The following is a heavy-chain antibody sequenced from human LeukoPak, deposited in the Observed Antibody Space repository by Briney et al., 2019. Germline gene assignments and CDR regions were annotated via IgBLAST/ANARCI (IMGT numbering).Heavy chain of an antibody. CDR3: ARDGSMDV. Sequence: ASVKVSCKPSGYTFSDYYMHWVRQAPGQGLEWMGWINPNSGDTNYAQKFQGRVTMTRDTSISTVSMELSRLRSDDTALYYCARDGSMDVWGQGTTVTVSS. J-gene: IGHJ6*02. CDR2: INPNSGDT. CDR1: GYTFSDYY. D-gene: IGHD1-26*01. V-gene: IGHV1-2*02.